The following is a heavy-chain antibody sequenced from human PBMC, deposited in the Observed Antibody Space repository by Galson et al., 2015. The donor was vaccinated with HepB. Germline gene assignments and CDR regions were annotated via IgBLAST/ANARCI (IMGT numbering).Heavy chain of an antibody. Sequence: SLRLSCAASGFTFSAYALHWVRQPPGKGLEWVAVISYDGRNKYYADSVKGRFTISRDDSKNTLFVQMTSLRPEDTAVYYWAGDQNSGDYYDYGMDVWGQGTTVTVSS. CDR3: AGDQNSGDYYDYGMDV. CDR1: GFTFSAYA. J-gene: IGHJ6*02. V-gene: IGHV3-30*04. D-gene: IGHD3-10*01. CDR2: ISYDGRNK.